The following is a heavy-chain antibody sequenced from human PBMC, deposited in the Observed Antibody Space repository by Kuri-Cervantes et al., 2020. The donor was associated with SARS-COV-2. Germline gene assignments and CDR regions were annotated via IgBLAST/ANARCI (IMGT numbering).Heavy chain of an antibody. D-gene: IGHD3-3*01. Sequence: GSLRLSCTVSGGSISSYYWSWIRQPAGKGLEWIGRIYTSGSTNYNPSLKSRVTMSVDTSKNQFSLKLSSVTAADTAVYYCAREGHYDFWSGYLGGWFDPWGQGTLVTVSS. CDR3: AREGHYDFWSGYLGGWFDP. CDR1: GGSISSYY. V-gene: IGHV4-4*07. CDR2: IYTSGST. J-gene: IGHJ5*02.